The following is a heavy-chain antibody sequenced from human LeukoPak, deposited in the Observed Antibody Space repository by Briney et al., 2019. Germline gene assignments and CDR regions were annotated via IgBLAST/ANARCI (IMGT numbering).Heavy chain of an antibody. CDR3: AMSSTVTERYFDY. J-gene: IGHJ4*02. D-gene: IGHD4-17*01. V-gene: IGHV4-39*01. Sequence: SETLSLTCTVSGGSISSSSYYWGWIRQPPGKGLEWIGSIYYSGSTYYNPSLKSRVTISVDTSKNQFSLKLSSVTAADTAVYYCAMSSTVTERYFDYWGQGTLVTVSS. CDR2: IYYSGST. CDR1: GGSISSSSYY.